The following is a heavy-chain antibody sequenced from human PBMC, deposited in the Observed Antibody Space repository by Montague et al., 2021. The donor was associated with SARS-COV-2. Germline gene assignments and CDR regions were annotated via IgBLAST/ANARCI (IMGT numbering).Heavy chain of an antibody. CDR3: ARGTYSSSWYGSKRAFDY. D-gene: IGHD6-13*01. J-gene: IGHJ4*02. CDR2: INHSGST. CDR1: GGSFSGYY. V-gene: IGHV4-34*01. Sequence: SETLSLTCAVYGGSFSGYYWSWICQPPGKGLEWIGEINHSGSTNYNPSLKSRVTISVDASKNQFSLKLSSVTAADTAVYYCARGTYSSSWYGSKRAFDYWGQGTLVTVSS.